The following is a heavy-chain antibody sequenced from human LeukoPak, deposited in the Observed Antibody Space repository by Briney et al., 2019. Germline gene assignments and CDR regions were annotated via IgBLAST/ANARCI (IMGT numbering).Heavy chain of an antibody. D-gene: IGHD1-26*01. CDR3: ARDLGPWEPQVD. V-gene: IGHV3-66*01. CDR1: GFTVSSNY. J-gene: IGHJ4*02. Sequence: GGSLRLSCAASGFTVSSNYMSWVRQAPGKGLEWVSVIYSGGSTYYADSVKGRFTISRDNSKNTLYLQMNSLRAEDTAVYYCARDLGPWEPQVDWGQGTLVTVSS. CDR2: IYSGGST.